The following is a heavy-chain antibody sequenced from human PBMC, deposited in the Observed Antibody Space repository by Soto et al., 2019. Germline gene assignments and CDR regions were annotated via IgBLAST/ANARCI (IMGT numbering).Heavy chain of an antibody. J-gene: IGHJ6*02. CDR3: AGEGREGIFAGEAGSYYYYGKDV. Sequence: QVQLVQSGAEVKKPWASVKVSCKASGYTFTSYGISWVRQAPGQGLAWMGWISAYKGNTNYAQKLQGRVTMTTDTSTSTAYRELRSMRSDDTAVHYCAGEGREGIFAGEAGSYYYYGKDVWGQGTTVTVSS. V-gene: IGHV1-18*01. CDR2: ISAYKGNT. D-gene: IGHD3-3*01. CDR1: GYTFTSYG.